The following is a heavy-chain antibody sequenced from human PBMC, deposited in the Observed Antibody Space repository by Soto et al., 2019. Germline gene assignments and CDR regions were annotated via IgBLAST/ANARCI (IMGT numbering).Heavy chain of an antibody. Sequence: ASVKVSCKASGGTFTSYDINWVRQATGQGLEWMGWMNPNSGNTGYAQKFQGRVTMTRNTSISTAYMDLSSLRSEDTAVYYCARGKRAAAGNWFDPWGQGTLVTVSS. D-gene: IGHD6-13*01. CDR1: GGTFTSYD. CDR3: ARGKRAAAGNWFDP. V-gene: IGHV1-8*01. CDR2: MNPNSGNT. J-gene: IGHJ5*02.